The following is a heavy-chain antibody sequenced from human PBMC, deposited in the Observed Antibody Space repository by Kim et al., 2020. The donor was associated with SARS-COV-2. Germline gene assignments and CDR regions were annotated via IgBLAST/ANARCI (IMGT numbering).Heavy chain of an antibody. CDR2: ISGDGGIT. CDR1: GFTFDDYA. J-gene: IGHJ3*02. D-gene: IGHD6-19*01. V-gene: IGHV3-43*02. CDR3: AKDKFGQWMVRRAFDI. Sequence: GGSLRLSCAASGFTFDDYAMHWVRQAPGKGLEWVSLISGDGGITYYADSVKGRFTISRDNSKNSLYLQMNSLRTEDTALYYCAKDKFGQWMVRRAFDIWGPGTMVTVSS.